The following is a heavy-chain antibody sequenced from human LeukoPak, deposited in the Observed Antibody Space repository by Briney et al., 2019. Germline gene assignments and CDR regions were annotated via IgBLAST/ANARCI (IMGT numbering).Heavy chain of an antibody. Sequence: PGGSLRLSCAASGFTFSNYGMHWVRQAPGKGLEWVAFIRYDGTNKYYADSVKGRLTISRDNSKNSLYLQMNSLRAEDTAVYYCARSGGGWYSNVFYPADWGQGTLVTVSS. CDR1: GFTFSNYG. CDR3: ARSGGGWYSNVFYPAD. V-gene: IGHV3-30*02. J-gene: IGHJ4*02. D-gene: IGHD6-19*01. CDR2: IRYDGTNK.